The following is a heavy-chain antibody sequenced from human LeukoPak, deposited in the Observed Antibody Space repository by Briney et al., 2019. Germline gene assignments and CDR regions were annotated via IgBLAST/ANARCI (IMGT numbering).Heavy chain of an antibody. Sequence: GGSLRLSCSAYGFTFSSYAMHWVRQAPGKGLEYVSAISTNGGSTYYADSVKARFTISRDNSKNTLYLQMSSLRPEDTAVYYCHLPSYDFHIWRQGTMVTVSS. CDR3: HLPSYDFHI. J-gene: IGHJ3*02. V-gene: IGHV3-64D*06. D-gene: IGHD3-3*02. CDR1: GFTFSSYA. CDR2: ISTNGGST.